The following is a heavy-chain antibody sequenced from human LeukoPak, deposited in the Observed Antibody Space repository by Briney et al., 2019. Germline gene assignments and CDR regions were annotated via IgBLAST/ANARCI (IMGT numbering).Heavy chain of an antibody. CDR3: ARGPYDYIRY. Sequence: PSETLSLTCAVYGGSFSGYYWSWIRQPPGKGLEWIGEINHSGSTNYNPSLKGRVTISVDTSKNQFSLKLSSATAADTAVYYCARGPYDYIRYWGQGTLVTVSS. D-gene: IGHD4-11*01. J-gene: IGHJ4*02. CDR1: GGSFSGYY. CDR2: INHSGST. V-gene: IGHV4-34*01.